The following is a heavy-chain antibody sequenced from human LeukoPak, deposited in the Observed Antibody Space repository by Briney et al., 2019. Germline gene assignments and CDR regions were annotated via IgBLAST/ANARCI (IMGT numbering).Heavy chain of an antibody. V-gene: IGHV3-21*03. D-gene: IGHD3-22*01. J-gene: IGHJ3*02. Sequence: GWSLRLSCAASGFSFSTYSMNWVRQAPGKGLEWVSSISTTSSHIYFADSMKGRFTISRDNAKDSLYLQMTTLRAEDTAVSYCARGSLIAQRRDLFDIWGQGTMVTVSS. CDR1: GFSFSTYS. CDR3: ARGSLIAQRRDLFDI. CDR2: ISTTSSHI.